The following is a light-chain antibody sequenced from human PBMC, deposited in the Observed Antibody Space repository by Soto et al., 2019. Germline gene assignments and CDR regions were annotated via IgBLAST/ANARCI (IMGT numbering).Light chain of an antibody. Sequence: EIVMTQSPATLSVSPGERATLSCRASQSVSSNLAWYQQKPGQAPRLLIYGASTRATGIPARFSGSGSGTEFTLTSSSLQSEDFAGYYWQQYNNWPPGTFGQGTKLEIK. J-gene: IGKJ2*01. CDR1: QSVSSN. CDR2: GAS. CDR3: QQYNNWPPGT. V-gene: IGKV3-15*01.